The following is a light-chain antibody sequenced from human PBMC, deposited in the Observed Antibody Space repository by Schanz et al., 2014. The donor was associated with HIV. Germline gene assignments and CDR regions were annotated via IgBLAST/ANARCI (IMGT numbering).Light chain of an antibody. CDR2: YDT. J-gene: IGLJ3*02. CDR1: NVGIKS. V-gene: IGLV3-21*04. Sequence: SYELTQPPSVSVAPGKTASITCGGNNVGIKSVHWYQQKPGQAPVMVISYDTDRPSGIPERFSGSKSGTSASLAISGLQSEDEADYYCAAWDDSLNGWVFGGGTQLTVL. CDR3: AAWDDSLNGWV.